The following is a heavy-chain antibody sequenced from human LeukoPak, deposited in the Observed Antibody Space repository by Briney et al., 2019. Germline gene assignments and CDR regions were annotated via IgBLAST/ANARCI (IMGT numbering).Heavy chain of an antibody. V-gene: IGHV3-20*04. CDR2: ISLNGGAT. CDR1: GFTFEEYG. CDR3: VRSITMFQY. J-gene: IGHJ1*01. D-gene: IGHD3-10*01. Sequence: PGESLRLSCVASGFTFEEYGMSWVRQAPGKGLEWVSGISLNGGATGYADSVKGRFTISRDNAKNSLYLQMNSLRAEDPALYYCVRSITMFQYWGQGTLVTVSS.